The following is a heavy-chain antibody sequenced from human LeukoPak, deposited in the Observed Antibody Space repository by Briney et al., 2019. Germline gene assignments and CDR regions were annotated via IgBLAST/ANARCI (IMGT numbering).Heavy chain of an antibody. D-gene: IGHD3-10*01. Sequence: SETLSLTCSVSGIPLSNYYWNWIRQSPGKGLEWIGYIYYSGTTDYNPSLKSRVTMSIDMSRRQFSLELSSVTAADTAVYYCARGGVVGTMLRGTNWFDPWGPGTLVAVSS. J-gene: IGHJ5*02. CDR1: GIPLSNYY. CDR2: IYYSGTT. CDR3: ARGGVVGTMLRGTNWFDP. V-gene: IGHV4-59*01.